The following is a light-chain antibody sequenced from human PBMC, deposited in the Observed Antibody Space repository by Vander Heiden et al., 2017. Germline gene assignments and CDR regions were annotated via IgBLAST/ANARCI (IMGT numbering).Light chain of an antibody. CDR1: QSVSSY. CDR2: DAS. J-gene: IGKJ1*01. CDR3: QQRSNWPPLWT. V-gene: IGKV3-11*01. Sequence: EIVLTQSPATLSLSPGERATLSCSASQSVSSYLAGYQQKPGQAPRLLIYDASNRATGIPARFSGSGSGTDFTLTISSREPEDFAVYYCQQRSNWPPLWTFGQGTKVEIK.